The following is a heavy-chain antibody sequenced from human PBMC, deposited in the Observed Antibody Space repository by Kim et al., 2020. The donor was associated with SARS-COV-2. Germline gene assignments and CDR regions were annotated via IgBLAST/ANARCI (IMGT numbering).Heavy chain of an antibody. CDR2: ISRSDGST. CDR3: SKDWASVPIYAMDV. V-gene: IGHV3-23*01. Sequence: GGSLRLSCEGSEPTFRNYAMSWVRQAPGKGLEWVSSISRSDGSTYYADSVKGRFTISRDNSNNTLYLQMNSLRVEDTAIYYCSKDWASVPIYAMDVWGQG. D-gene: IGHD3-16*01. J-gene: IGHJ6*02. CDR1: EPTFRNYA.